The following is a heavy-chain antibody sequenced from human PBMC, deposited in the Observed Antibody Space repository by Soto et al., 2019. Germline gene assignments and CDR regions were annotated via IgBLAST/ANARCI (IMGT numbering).Heavy chain of an antibody. D-gene: IGHD2-15*01. CDR2: INHSGST. CDR3: ARGGRAVVVVAATLRGFEP. V-gene: IGHV4-34*01. CDR1: RGSFSGYY. Sequence: PSETLSLTCGVYRGSFSGYYWSWIRQPPGKVLEWIGEINHSGSTNYNPSLKSRVTISVDTSKKQFSLKLSSVTAADTAVYSCARGGRAVVVVAATLRGFEPWGQGTLVNVSS. J-gene: IGHJ5*02.